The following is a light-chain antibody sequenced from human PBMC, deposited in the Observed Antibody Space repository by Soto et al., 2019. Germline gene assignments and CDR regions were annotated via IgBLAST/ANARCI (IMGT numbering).Light chain of an antibody. CDR2: ATS. V-gene: IGKV1-39*01. CDR1: QNIFTY. J-gene: IGKJ2*01. CDR3: QHSYSSTT. Sequence: DIQVTQSPSSLSASVGDRVTITCRASQNIFTYLNWYQQRPGKAPNLLIYATSNLQSGVPSRFSGSGSGTDFTLTISSLQPEDFATYYCQHSYSSTTFGQGTKVDIK.